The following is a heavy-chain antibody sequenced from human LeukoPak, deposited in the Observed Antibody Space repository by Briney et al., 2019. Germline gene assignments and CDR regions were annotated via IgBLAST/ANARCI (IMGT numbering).Heavy chain of an antibody. CDR3: ARVGDHYHWYLDL. Sequence: GGSLRLSCEGSGFTVGTNYMNWVRQAPGKGLEWVSTLYSGGTTYYADSVKGRFTVSRDSSKNTLFLHMNSLRAEDTAVYYCARVGDHYHWYLDLWGRGTLVTASS. J-gene: IGHJ2*01. CDR2: LYSGGTT. D-gene: IGHD3-10*01. CDR1: GFTVGTNY. V-gene: IGHV3-53*01.